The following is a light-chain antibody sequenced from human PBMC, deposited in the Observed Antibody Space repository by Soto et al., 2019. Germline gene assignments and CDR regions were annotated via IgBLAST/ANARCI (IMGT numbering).Light chain of an antibody. Sequence: QSVLTQPPSVSGAPGQKVTISCSGSSSNIGNNYVSWYQQLPGTAPKLLIYDNNKRPSGIPDRFSGSKSGTSATLGITGLPTGDEADYYCDTWDSSLSAVVFGGGTKVTVL. J-gene: IGLJ2*01. CDR1: SSNIGNNY. V-gene: IGLV1-51*01. CDR3: DTWDSSLSAVV. CDR2: DNN.